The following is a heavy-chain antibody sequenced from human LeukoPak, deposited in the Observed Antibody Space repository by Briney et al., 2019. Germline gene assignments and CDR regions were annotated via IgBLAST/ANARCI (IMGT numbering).Heavy chain of an antibody. J-gene: IGHJ3*02. D-gene: IGHD1-14*01. CDR3: ARDPRRHRGAFDI. V-gene: IGHV3-21*01. CDR2: ISSSSSYI. Sequence: PGGSLRLSCAASGFTFSSYSKNWVRQAPGKGLEWVSSISSSSSYIYYADSVKGRFTISRDNAKNSLYLQMNSLRAEDTAVYYCARDPRRHRGAFDIWGQGTMVSVSS. CDR1: GFTFSSYS.